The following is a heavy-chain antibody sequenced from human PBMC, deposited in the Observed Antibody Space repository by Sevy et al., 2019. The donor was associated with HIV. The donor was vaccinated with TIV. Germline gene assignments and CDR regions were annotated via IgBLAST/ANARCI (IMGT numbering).Heavy chain of an antibody. CDR1: GGSISSYY. CDR3: ARADYGSGSYYYYYGMDV. V-gene: IGHV4-59*01. CDR2: IYYSGST. Sequence: SETLSLTCTVSGGSISSYYWSWIRQPPGKGLEWIGYIYYSGSTNYNPSLKSRVTISVDTSKNQFSLKLSSVTAADTAVYYCARADYGSGSYYYYYGMDVRGHGTTVTVSS. D-gene: IGHD3-10*01. J-gene: IGHJ6*02.